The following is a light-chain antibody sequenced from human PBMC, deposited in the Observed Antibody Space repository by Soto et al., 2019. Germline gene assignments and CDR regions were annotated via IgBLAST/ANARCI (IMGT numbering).Light chain of an antibody. V-gene: IGKV3-15*01. J-gene: IGKJ2*01. Sequence: EIVMTQSPATLSVSPGERATLSCRASQSVSSNLAWYQQKPGQAPRLLIYGASTRATGIPARFSGSESETEFTLTISSLQSEGFAVYYCQQYNNWPPSYTFRQGTKLEIK. CDR2: GAS. CDR3: QQYNNWPPSYT. CDR1: QSVSSN.